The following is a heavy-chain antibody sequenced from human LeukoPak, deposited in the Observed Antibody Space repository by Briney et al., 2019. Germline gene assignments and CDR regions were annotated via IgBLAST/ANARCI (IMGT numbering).Heavy chain of an antibody. J-gene: IGHJ4*02. CDR2: IYPGDSDT. V-gene: IGHV5-51*01. CDR1: GYSFTSYW. CDR3: ARHRGIAARPSYFDY. D-gene: IGHD6-6*01. Sequence: GESLKISCKGSGYSFTSYWIGWVRQMPGKGLEWMGIIYPGDSDTRYSPSSQGQVTISADKSISTAYLQWSSLKASDTAMYYCARHRGIAARPSYFDYWGQGTLVTVSS.